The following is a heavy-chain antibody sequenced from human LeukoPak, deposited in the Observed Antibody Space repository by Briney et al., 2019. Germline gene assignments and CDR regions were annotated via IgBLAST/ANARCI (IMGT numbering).Heavy chain of an antibody. Sequence: ASVKVSCKASGYTFTGYYMHWVRQAPGQGLEWMGWINPNSGGTDYAQKFQGRVTMTRDTSISTAYMELSRLRSDDTAVYYCARTYGSGSYDYFDYWGQGTLVTVSS. J-gene: IGHJ4*02. V-gene: IGHV1-2*02. CDR2: INPNSGGT. CDR3: ARTYGSGSYDYFDY. D-gene: IGHD3-10*01. CDR1: GYTFTGYY.